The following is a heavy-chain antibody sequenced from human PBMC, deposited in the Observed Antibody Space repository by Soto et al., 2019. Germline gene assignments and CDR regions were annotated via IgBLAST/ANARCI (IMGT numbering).Heavy chain of an antibody. J-gene: IGHJ5*02. CDR2: IYYSGST. Sequence: SETLSLTCTVSGGSISSGDYYWSWIRQPPGKDLEWIGYIYYSGSTYYNPSLKSRVTISVDTSKNQFSLKLSSVTAADTAVYYCARAHEDYYDSSGYYYWFDPWGQGTLVTVSS. D-gene: IGHD3-22*01. V-gene: IGHV4-30-4*01. CDR3: ARAHEDYYDSSGYYYWFDP. CDR1: GGSISSGDYY.